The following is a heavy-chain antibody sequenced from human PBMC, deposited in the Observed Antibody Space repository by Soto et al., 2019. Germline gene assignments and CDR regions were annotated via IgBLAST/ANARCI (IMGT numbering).Heavy chain of an antibody. J-gene: IGHJ4*02. CDR1: GYTFTSYG. CDR3: ARFGPYGSGSYYGGY. CDR2: ISAYNGKT. V-gene: IGHV1-18*01. Sequence: ASVKVSCKASGYTFTSYGISWVRQAPGQGLEWMGWISAYNGKTNYAQKLQGGVTRTTDTSTSTAYMELRSLRSDDTAVYYCARFGPYGSGSYYGGYWGQGTLVTVSS. D-gene: IGHD3-10*01.